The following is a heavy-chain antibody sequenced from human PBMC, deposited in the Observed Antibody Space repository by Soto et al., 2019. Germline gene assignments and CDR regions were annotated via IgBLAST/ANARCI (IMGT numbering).Heavy chain of an antibody. CDR2: IYYSGST. CDR1: GGSISSYY. J-gene: IGHJ5*02. V-gene: IGHV4-59*08. Sequence: PSETLSLTCTVSGGSISSYYWSWIRQPPGKGLEWIGYIYYSGSTNYNPSLKSRVTISVDTSKNQFSLKLSSVTAADTAVYYCARVDSSSWYEVVWFDPWGQGTLVTVSS. D-gene: IGHD6-13*01. CDR3: ARVDSSSWYEVVWFDP.